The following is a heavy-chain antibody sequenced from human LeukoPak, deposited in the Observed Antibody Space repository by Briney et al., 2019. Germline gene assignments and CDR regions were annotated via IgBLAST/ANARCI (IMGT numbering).Heavy chain of an antibody. J-gene: IGHJ6*03. V-gene: IGHV4-34*01. CDR3: ARGPILEWFYYYYYYMDV. Sequence: PSEILSLTCAVYGGSFSGYYWSWIRQPPGKGLEWIGEINHSGSTNYNPSLKSRVTISVDTSKNQFSLKLSSVTAADTAVYYCARGPILEWFYYYYYYMDVWGKGTTVTVSS. CDR1: GGSFSGYY. D-gene: IGHD3-3*01. CDR2: INHSGST.